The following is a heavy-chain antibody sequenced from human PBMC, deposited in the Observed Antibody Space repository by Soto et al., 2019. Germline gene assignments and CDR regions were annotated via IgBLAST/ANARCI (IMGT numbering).Heavy chain of an antibody. CDR2: IIPRIGII. J-gene: IGHJ4*02. CDR1: GGTFSSFV. Sequence: QVQLVQSGAEVKKPGSSVKVSCKASGGTFSSFVISWVRQAPGQGLEWMGRIIPRIGIINYAQKFQGRVTITEDPSTSTAYMELSSRRSDDTAVYYCAREGDMKFHSDSSDEPGYWGQGTLVTVSS. CDR3: AREGDMKFHSDSSDEPGY. V-gene: IGHV1-69*04. D-gene: IGHD3-22*01.